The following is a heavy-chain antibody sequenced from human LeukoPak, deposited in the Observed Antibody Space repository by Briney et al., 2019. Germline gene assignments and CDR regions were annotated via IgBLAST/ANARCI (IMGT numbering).Heavy chain of an antibody. J-gene: IGHJ4*02. CDR3: ARVPPGYGSSGWYYFDY. D-gene: IGHD6-19*01. V-gene: IGHV3-53*01. CDR1: GFTVSSNY. CDR2: IYSGGST. Sequence: PGGSLRLSCAASGFTVSSNYMSWVRQAPGKGLEWVSVIYSGGSTYYADSVKGRFTISRDNSKNTLYLQVNSLRAEDTAVYYCARVPPGYGSSGWYYFDYWGQGTLVTVSS.